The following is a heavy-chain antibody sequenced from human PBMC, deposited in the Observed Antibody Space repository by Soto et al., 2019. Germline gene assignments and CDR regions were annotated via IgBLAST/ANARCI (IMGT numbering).Heavy chain of an antibody. CDR3: ASNYHGSGSYYNLGRMDV. Sequence: SVKVSCKASGGTFSSYAISWVRQAPGQGLEWMGGIIPIFGTANYAQKFQGRVTITADESTSTAYMELSSLRSEDTAVYYCASNYHGSGSYYNLGRMDVWGQGTTVTVSS. D-gene: IGHD3-10*01. V-gene: IGHV1-69*13. J-gene: IGHJ6*02. CDR1: GGTFSSYA. CDR2: IIPIFGTA.